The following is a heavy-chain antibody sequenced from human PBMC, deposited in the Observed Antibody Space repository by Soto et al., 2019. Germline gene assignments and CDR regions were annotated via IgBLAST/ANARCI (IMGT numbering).Heavy chain of an antibody. V-gene: IGHV4-31*03. D-gene: IGHD5-12*01. CDR3: ARTRVIVATNHINWFDP. Sequence: SETLSLTCTVSGGSISSGGYYWSWIRQHPGKGLEWIGYIYYSGSTYYNPSLKSRVTISVDTSKNQFSLKLSSVTAADTAVYYCARTRVIVATNHINWFDPWGQGTLVTVSS. J-gene: IGHJ5*02. CDR2: IYYSGST. CDR1: GGSISSGGYY.